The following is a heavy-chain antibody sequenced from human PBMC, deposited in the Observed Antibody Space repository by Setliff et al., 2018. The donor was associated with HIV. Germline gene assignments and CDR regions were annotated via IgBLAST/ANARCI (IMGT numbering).Heavy chain of an antibody. Sequence: GGSLRLSCAASGFSFSNYAMTWVRQAPGKGLAWVSSISGSGNSAYYADSVRGRFTISRDNATNSLDLQMKILRADDTSVYYCARGSSWYGPNRHRHINYWGQGTLVTVSS. CDR3: ARGSSWYGPNRHRHINY. D-gene: IGHD6-13*01. J-gene: IGHJ4*02. CDR2: ISGSGNSA. V-gene: IGHV3-23*01. CDR1: GFSFSNYA.